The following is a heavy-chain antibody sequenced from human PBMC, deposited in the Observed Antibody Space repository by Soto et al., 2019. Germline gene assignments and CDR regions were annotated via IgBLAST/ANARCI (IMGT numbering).Heavy chain of an antibody. CDR1: GYTFTSYD. J-gene: IGHJ6*02. Sequence: QVQLVQSGAEVQKPGASVKVSCKAAGYTFTSYDINWARQATGQGLEWMGWMNPNRGNTGYAQKFQGRVTMTRKTSISTADMELSSLRFEDTAVYYCERGKTSDGMEVGGEGNTVTV. V-gene: IGHV1-8*01. CDR2: MNPNRGNT. CDR3: ERGKTSDGMEV.